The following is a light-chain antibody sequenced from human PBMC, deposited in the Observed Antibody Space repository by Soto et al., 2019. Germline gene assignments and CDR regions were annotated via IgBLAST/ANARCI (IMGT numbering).Light chain of an antibody. J-gene: IGKJ1*01. V-gene: IGKV1-5*01. Sequence: DIQITQSPSSLSASVGDRVTITCRASQSISTYVNWYQQKPGKAPNLLIYTASSLQSGVPSRFSGSGSGTEFTLTISSLQPDDFATYYCQQYNSYPWTFGQGTKVDIK. CDR1: QSISTY. CDR2: TAS. CDR3: QQYNSYPWT.